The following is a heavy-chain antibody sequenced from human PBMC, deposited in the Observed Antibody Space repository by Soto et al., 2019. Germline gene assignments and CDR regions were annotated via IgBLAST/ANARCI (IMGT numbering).Heavy chain of an antibody. Sequence: PGGSLRLSCAASGFTFSSYSMNWVRQAPGKGLEWVSSIISSSSYIYYADSVKGRFTISRDNAKNSLYLQMNSLRAEDTAVYYCAREDKDCSSTSCYWGYFDYWGQGTLVTVSS. CDR1: GFTFSSYS. D-gene: IGHD2-2*01. CDR3: AREDKDCSSTSCYWGYFDY. J-gene: IGHJ4*02. V-gene: IGHV3-21*01. CDR2: IISSSSYI.